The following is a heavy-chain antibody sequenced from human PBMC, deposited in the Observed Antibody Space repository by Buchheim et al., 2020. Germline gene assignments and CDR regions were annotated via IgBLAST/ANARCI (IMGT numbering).Heavy chain of an antibody. CDR3: ARVGSSGYYHFDY. Sequence: QVQLQESGPGLVKPSETLSLTCTVPGGSISSYYWSWIRQPPGKGLEWIGYIYYSGSTNYNPSLKSRVTISVDTSKNQFSLKLSSVTAADTAVYYCARVGSSGYYHFDYWGQGTL. J-gene: IGHJ4*02. CDR2: IYYSGST. D-gene: IGHD3-22*01. V-gene: IGHV4-59*01. CDR1: GGSISSYY.